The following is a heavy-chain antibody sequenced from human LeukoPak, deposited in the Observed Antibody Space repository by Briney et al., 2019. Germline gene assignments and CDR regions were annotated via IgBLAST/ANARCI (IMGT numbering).Heavy chain of an antibody. CDR1: GFTVSSYR. CDR2: ISSSSSYI. V-gene: IGHV3-21*01. CDR3: ARGCSGAHCGF. D-gene: IGHD2-15*01. Sequence: GGSLSHFYSASGFTVSSYRMNWVRQAPGKGLEWVSSISSSSSYIYYADSVKGRFTISRDNAKNSLYLQMNSPRAEDTAVYYCARGCSGAHCGFCGQRTPVTVSS. J-gene: IGHJ4*02.